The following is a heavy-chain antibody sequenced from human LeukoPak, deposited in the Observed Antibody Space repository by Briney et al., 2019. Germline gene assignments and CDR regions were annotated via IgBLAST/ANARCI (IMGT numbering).Heavy chain of an antibody. CDR3: AKEAVEFFDY. J-gene: IGHJ4*02. Sequence: GGSLRLSCAASGFTFSNSAMSWARQAPGKGLEWVSALTGSGGGTYYADSVKGRFTISRDNSKNTMYLQMNSLRAEDTAVYYCAKEAVEFFDYWGQGNLVTVSS. V-gene: IGHV3-23*01. D-gene: IGHD3-10*01. CDR2: LTGSGGGT. CDR1: GFTFSNSA.